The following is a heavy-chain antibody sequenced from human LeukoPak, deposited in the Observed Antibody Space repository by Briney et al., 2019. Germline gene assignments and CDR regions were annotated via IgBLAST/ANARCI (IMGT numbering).Heavy chain of an antibody. CDR2: ISWNSGSI. J-gene: IGHJ4*02. CDR1: GFTFDDYA. Sequence: GRSLRLSCAASGFTFDDYAMHWVRQAPGNRLEWASGISWNSGSIGYADSVKGRFTISRDNAKNSLYLQMNSLIAEDTALYYCAKGYSSGWYRGFFVYWGQGTLVTVSS. D-gene: IGHD6-19*01. V-gene: IGHV3-9*01. CDR3: AKGYSSGWYRGFFVY.